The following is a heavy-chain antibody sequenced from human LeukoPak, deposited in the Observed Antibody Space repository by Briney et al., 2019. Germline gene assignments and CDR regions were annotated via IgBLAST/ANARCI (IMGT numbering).Heavy chain of an antibody. CDR3: GRDLNWGAFDI. CDR2: ISWNSDTI. J-gene: IGHJ3*02. V-gene: IGHV3-9*01. CDR1: GFTFDDFA. Sequence: GGSLRLSCAASGFTFDDFAMHWVRQGPGKGLEWVSGISWNSDTIDYADSVKGRFTISRDNAKDSLYLQMNSLTAEDTAMYYCGRDLNWGAFDIRGLGTLVTVSS. D-gene: IGHD7-27*01.